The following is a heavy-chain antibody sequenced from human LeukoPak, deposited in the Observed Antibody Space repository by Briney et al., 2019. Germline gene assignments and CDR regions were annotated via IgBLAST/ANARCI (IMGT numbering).Heavy chain of an antibody. J-gene: IGHJ6*02. CDR3: ARDFDIVATISEYGMDV. D-gene: IGHD5-12*01. V-gene: IGHV4-4*07. CDR1: GGTISSYY. CDR2: IYTSGST. Sequence: SETLSLTCTVSGGTISSYYWSWIRQPAGKGLEWIGRIYTSGSTNYNPSLKSRVTMSVDTSKNQFSLKLSSVTAADTAVYYCARDFDIVATISEYGMDVWGQGTLVTVSS.